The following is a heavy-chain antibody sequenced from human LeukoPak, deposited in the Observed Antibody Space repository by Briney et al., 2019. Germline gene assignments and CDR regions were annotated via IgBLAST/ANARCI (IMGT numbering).Heavy chain of an antibody. D-gene: IGHD6-19*01. Sequence: GGSLRLSCAASGFTFSSYAMSWVRQAPGKGLEWVSAISGSGGSTYYADSVKGRFTISRDNSKNTLYLQMNSLRAEDTAVYYCARGGHSSGWYYYYYMDVWGKGTTVTVSS. V-gene: IGHV3-23*01. J-gene: IGHJ6*03. CDR1: GFTFSSYA. CDR3: ARGGHSSGWYYYYYMDV. CDR2: ISGSGGST.